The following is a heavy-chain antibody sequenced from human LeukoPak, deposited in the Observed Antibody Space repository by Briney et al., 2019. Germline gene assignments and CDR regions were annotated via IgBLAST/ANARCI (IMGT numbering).Heavy chain of an antibody. CDR3: ARKQWEVKGMDV. V-gene: IGHV3-30*03. Sequence: PGGSLRLSCAASGFTFSSYGMHWVRQAPGKGLEWVAVISYDGSNKYYADSVKGRFTISRDNSKNTLYLQMNSLRDEDTAVYYCARKQWEVKGMDVWGQGTTVTVSS. J-gene: IGHJ6*02. D-gene: IGHD1-26*01. CDR2: ISYDGSNK. CDR1: GFTFSSYG.